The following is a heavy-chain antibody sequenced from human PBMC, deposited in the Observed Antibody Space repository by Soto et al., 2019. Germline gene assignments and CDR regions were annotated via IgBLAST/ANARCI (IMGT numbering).Heavy chain of an antibody. Sequence: SVKVSCKASGGTFSSYAISWVRQAPGQGLEWMGGIIPIFGTANYAQKFQGRVTITADESTSTAYMELSSLRSEDTAVYYCARSKQGYCSSTSCYLHPYYYYGMDVWGQGTTVTVSS. CDR3: ARSKQGYCSSTSCYLHPYYYYGMDV. J-gene: IGHJ6*02. CDR2: IIPIFGTA. D-gene: IGHD2-2*01. CDR1: GGTFSSYA. V-gene: IGHV1-69*13.